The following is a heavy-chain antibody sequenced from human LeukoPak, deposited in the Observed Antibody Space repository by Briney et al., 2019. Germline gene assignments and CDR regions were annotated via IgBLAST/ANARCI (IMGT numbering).Heavy chain of an antibody. D-gene: IGHD1-26*01. CDR2: VNESGGT. CDR3: ARGQGATVPQVGKNWFDP. CDR1: IDSFSNYH. J-gene: IGHJ5*02. Sequence: PSETLSLTCAVYIDSFSNYHWNWIRQTPAKGMEWIGEVNESGGTNISPSLRSRVILSVETSKSQFSLKLISVTVADTAIYYCARGQGATVPQVGKNWFDPWGQGTRVTVSS. V-gene: IGHV4-34*01.